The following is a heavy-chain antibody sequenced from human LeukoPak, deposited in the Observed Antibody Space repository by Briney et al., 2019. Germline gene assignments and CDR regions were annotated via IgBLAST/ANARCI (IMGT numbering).Heavy chain of an antibody. CDR2: ISGSGGST. J-gene: IGHJ5*02. CDR3: AKDSDNSSGWPLFDP. CDR1: GFTFGSYA. V-gene: IGHV3-23*01. D-gene: IGHD6-19*01. Sequence: PGGSLRLSCAASGFTFGSYAMSWVRQAPGKGLEWVSAISGSGGSTYYADSVKGRFTISRDNSKNTLYLQMNSLRAEDTAVYSCAKDSDNSSGWPLFDPWGQGTLVSVSS.